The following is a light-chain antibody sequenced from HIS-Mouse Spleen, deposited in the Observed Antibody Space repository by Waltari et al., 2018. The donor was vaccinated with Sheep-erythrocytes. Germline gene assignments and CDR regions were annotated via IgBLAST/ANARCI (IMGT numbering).Light chain of an antibody. CDR1: QDISNY. CDR2: DAS. J-gene: IGKJ4*01. CDR3: QQYDNLLT. V-gene: IGKV1-33*01. Sequence: DIQMTQSPSSLSASVGDRVTITCQASQDISNYLNWYQQKPGKAPKLLIYDASNLETGVPSRFSGSGSGTDVTFTISRLQPEDIATYYCQQYDNLLTFGGGTKVEIK.